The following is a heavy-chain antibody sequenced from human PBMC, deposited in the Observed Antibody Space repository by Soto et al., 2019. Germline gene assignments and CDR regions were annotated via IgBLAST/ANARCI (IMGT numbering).Heavy chain of an antibody. V-gene: IGHV4-59*08. CDR3: ARHDYGSGSPPMLYDY. CDR1: GGSISRYY. D-gene: IGHD3-10*01. Sequence: PSETLSLTCTVSGGSISRYYWSWIRQPPGKGLEWIGYIYYSGSTNYNPSLKSRVTISVDTSKNQFSLKLSSVTAADTAVYYCARHDYGSGSPPMLYDYWGQGTLVTVSS. J-gene: IGHJ4*02. CDR2: IYYSGST.